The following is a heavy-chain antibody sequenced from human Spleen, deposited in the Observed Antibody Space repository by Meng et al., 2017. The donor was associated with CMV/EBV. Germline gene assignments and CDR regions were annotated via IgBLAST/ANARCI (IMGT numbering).Heavy chain of an antibody. D-gene: IGHD1-7*01. J-gene: IGHJ4*02. Sequence: SETLSLTCAVYGGSFSDYYWTWIRQPPGRGLEWIGEIDDSGSTNYNPSLTSRLTISVDTSKNQFSLKLTSVTAADTAVYSCARAGNYSQFDFWGQGILVTVSS. V-gene: IGHV4-34*01. CDR3: ARAGNYSQFDF. CDR1: GGSFSDYY. CDR2: IDDSGST.